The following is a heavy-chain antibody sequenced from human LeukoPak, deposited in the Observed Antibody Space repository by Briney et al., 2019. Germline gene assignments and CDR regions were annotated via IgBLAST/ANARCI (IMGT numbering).Heavy chain of an antibody. Sequence: GGSLRLSCAASGITFSSSGMHWVRQAPGKGLEWVAVISYDGSIKYYADSVKGRFTISRDNSKNTLYLEMNSLRAEDTAVYYCARTFAAAHIDYWGQGTLVTVSS. V-gene: IGHV3-30*03. D-gene: IGHD2-15*01. CDR1: GITFSSSG. CDR2: ISYDGSIK. J-gene: IGHJ4*02. CDR3: ARTFAAAHIDY.